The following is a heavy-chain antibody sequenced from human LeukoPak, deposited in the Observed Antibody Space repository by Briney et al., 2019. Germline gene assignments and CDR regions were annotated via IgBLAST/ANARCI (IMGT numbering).Heavy chain of an antibody. V-gene: IGHV3-23*01. Sequence: GGSLRLSCVASGFTFGNHWMSWVRQAPGKGLEWVSAVSGGGGSTYYADSVRGRFTISRDNSKNTLYLQMNSLKAEDTAVYYCASDGAKFGALTYYYYYMDVWGKGTTVTVSS. D-gene: IGHD3-10*01. CDR1: GFTFGNHW. J-gene: IGHJ6*03. CDR2: VSGGGGST. CDR3: ASDGAKFGALTYYYYYMDV.